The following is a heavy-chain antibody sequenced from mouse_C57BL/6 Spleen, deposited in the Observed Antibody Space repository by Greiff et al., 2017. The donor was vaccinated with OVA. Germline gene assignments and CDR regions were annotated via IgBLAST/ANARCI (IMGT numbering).Heavy chain of an antibody. CDR2: INPRSGDT. V-gene: IGHV1-7*01. Sequence: QVQLQQSGAELVKPGASVKLSCKASGYTFTGYWMHWVKQRPGHGLEWIGYINPRSGDTKYNQKFKGKATLTADKSSSTAYMELSSLTCVNSAVYYCSRGWEGDFDYWGQGTTLTVSS. CDR1: GYTFTGYW. CDR3: SRGWEGDFDY. J-gene: IGHJ2*01. D-gene: IGHD4-1*01.